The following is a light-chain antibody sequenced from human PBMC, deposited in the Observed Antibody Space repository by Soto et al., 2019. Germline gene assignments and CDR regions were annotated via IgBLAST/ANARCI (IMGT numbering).Light chain of an antibody. J-gene: IGLJ1*01. CDR3: ASLTTTNFV. CDR1: SSDVGAYNL. V-gene: IGLV2-14*01. CDR2: EVT. Sequence: QSVLTRPASVSGSPGQSITISCTGTSSDVGAYNLVSWYQHLPDKAPKLIISEVTNRPSGVSDRFYGSKSGNTASLTISGLQAEDEADYYCASLTTTNFVFGSGTKVTVL.